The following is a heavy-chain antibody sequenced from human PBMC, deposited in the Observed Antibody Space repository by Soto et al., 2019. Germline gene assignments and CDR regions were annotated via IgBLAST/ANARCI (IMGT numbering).Heavy chain of an antibody. CDR3: ARAYDYRDPRDAFHP. CDR2: IKDGGSM. J-gene: IGHJ3*01. D-gene: IGHD4-17*01. Sequence: TSETLSLTCTVYGGSFSGYFWNWIRQSPGKGLEWIGKIKDGGSMNFNPSLKSRVTISVDTSKNQVSLKVRSVTAADSAIYYCARAYDYRDPRDAFHPWGQATIVTVSS. CDR1: GGSFSGYF. V-gene: IGHV4-34*01.